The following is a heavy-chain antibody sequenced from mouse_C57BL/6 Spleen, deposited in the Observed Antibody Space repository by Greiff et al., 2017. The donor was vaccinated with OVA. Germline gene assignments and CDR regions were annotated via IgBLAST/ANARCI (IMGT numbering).Heavy chain of an antibody. CDR3: AREGYDSVYFDY. CDR2: ISDGGSYT. D-gene: IGHD2-4*01. CDR1: GFTFSSYA. J-gene: IGHJ2*01. V-gene: IGHV5-4*01. Sequence: EVQLVESGGGLVKPGGSLKLSCAASGFTFSSYALSWVRQTPEKRLEWVATISDGGSYTYYPDNVKGRFTISKDNAKNNLYLQMSQLKAEDTAMYYCAREGYDSVYFDYWGQGTTLTVSS.